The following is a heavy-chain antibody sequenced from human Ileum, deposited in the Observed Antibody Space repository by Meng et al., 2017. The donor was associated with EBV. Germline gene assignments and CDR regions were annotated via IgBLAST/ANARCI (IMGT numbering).Heavy chain of an antibody. Sequence: QVQVQESGPGLVKPSETLSLTCSVSGDFVSSNNYHWSWIRQPPGKGLEWIGYIYYRGTTYYNPSLKSRVTMSVDTSKNQFSLNLSSVTAADTAVYYCARVSSWIINARPNFFDPWGQGTLVTVSS. J-gene: IGHJ5*02. D-gene: IGHD6-13*01. CDR1: GDFVSSNNYH. CDR3: ARVSSWIINARPNFFDP. CDR2: IYYRGTT. V-gene: IGHV4-30-4*08.